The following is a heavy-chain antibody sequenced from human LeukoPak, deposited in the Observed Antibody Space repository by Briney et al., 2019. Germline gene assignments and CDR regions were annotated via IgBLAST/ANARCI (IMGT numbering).Heavy chain of an antibody. V-gene: IGHV3-66*01. CDR1: GFTFSSYA. CDR2: IYSGGST. Sequence: GGSLRLSCAASGFTFSSYAMSWVRQAPGKGLEWVSIIYSGGSTYYADSVKGRFTISRDISKNTLSLQMNSLRDEDTAVYYCARELLPSYAFDIWGQGTMVTVSS. J-gene: IGHJ3*02. D-gene: IGHD3-22*01. CDR3: ARELLPSYAFDI.